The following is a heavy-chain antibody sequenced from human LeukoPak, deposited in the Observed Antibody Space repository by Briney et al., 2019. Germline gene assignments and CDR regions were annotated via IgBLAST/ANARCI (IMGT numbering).Heavy chain of an antibody. CDR2: ISANHGIT. D-gene: IGHD5-18*01. V-gene: IGHV1-18*01. Sequence: ASVKVSCKTSGNTLTTYGISWVRQAPGQGLEWLGRISANHGITNYAQKLQGRVTMTTDTSTSTAYMELRSLRSDDTAVYYCARDEGKVDTAMAGGFDYWGQGTLVTVPS. CDR3: ARDEGKVDTAMAGGFDY. CDR1: GNTLTTYG. J-gene: IGHJ4*02.